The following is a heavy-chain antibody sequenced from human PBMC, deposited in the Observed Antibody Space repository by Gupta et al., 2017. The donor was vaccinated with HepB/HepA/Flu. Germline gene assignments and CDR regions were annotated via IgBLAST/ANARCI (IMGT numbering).Heavy chain of an antibody. CDR3: ARXVPYQLHYNYTDV. J-gene: IGHJ6*03. Sequence: AQLVESGGGVVQPGRSLRLSCAASGFTFSTYGMHWVRQAPGKGLEWVALRWYDGSKKYYADSVKGRFTISRDDSQNTLYLHMNSLRAEDXAXYVCARXVPYQLHYNYTDVWGKGTTVTVS. D-gene: IGHD1-7*01. CDR2: RWYDGSKK. V-gene: IGHV3-33*01. CDR1: GFTFSTYG.